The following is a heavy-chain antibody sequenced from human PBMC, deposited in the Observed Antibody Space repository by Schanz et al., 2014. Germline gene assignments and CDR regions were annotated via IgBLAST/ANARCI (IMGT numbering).Heavy chain of an antibody. Sequence: QVQLQESGPGLVKPSETLSLTCTVSGASFSNSHWSWIRQPPGKGLEWIGYIYDSGITNYNPSLKGGVPISVATPKTHFSRGMSSVTAADTAVYYCAKGRSTKTAWGQGTTVTVSS. CDR1: GASFSNSH. CDR3: AKGRSTKTA. J-gene: IGHJ6*02. V-gene: IGHV4-59*08. CDR2: IYDSGIT. D-gene: IGHD2-8*01.